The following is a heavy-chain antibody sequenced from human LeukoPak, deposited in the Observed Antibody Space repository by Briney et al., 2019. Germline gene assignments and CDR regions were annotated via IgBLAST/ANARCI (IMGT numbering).Heavy chain of an antibody. CDR2: ISYDAGNK. CDR3: ARAVEGYYGRFGY. J-gene: IGHJ4*02. CDR1: GFTFSSFD. D-gene: IGHD1-26*01. Sequence: AGRSLRLSCAASGFTFSSFDIQWVRQAPGKGLEWVEIISYDAGNKYYADSVKGRFTISRYNSKNTLYLHMNSLRAEDTALYYCARAVEGYYGRFGYWGQGALVTVSS. V-gene: IGHV3-30*04.